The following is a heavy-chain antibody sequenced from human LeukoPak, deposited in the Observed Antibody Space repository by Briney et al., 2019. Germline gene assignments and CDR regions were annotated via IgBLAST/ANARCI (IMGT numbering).Heavy chain of an antibody. Sequence: PAETLSLTCTASGFTISSYYMSWIRQPPGKGLEWIGYIYYSGSTNYNPSLKSRVTISVDTSKNQFSLKLSTVTAADTAVYYCARILRDYYYYGMDVWGQGTTVTVSS. J-gene: IGHJ6*02. CDR1: GFTISSYY. V-gene: IGHV4-59*08. D-gene: IGHD3-3*01. CDR3: ARILRDYYYYGMDV. CDR2: IYYSGST.